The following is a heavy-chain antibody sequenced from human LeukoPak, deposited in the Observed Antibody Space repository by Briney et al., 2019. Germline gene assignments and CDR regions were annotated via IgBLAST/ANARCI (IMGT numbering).Heavy chain of an antibody. CDR1: GFNFSTYS. V-gene: IGHV3-21*01. CDR2: ISSSSSYI. D-gene: IGHD3-10*01. CDR3: ARLPGRSRVDP. Sequence: GGSLRLSCAASGFNFSTYSRNWVRQAPGKGLEWVSSISSSSSYIYYGDSVKGRFTISRDNAKNSLYLQMHSLRAEDTALYYCARLPGRSRVDPWGQGTLVTVSS. J-gene: IGHJ5*02.